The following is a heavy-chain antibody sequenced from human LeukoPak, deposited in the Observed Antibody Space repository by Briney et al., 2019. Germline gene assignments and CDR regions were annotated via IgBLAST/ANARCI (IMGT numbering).Heavy chain of an antibody. J-gene: IGHJ4*02. V-gene: IGHV3-23*01. CDR3: AKLFSPVVTRDF. D-gene: IGHD4-23*01. CDR1: GFTFSSYA. CDR2: ISGNGVNT. Sequence: PGGSLRLSCAASGFTFSSYAMSWVRQAPGKGLEWVSAISGNGVNTYYADSVKGRFTISRDNSKNTLYLQMNSLRAEDTAVYYCAKLFSPVVTRDFWGQGTLVTVSS.